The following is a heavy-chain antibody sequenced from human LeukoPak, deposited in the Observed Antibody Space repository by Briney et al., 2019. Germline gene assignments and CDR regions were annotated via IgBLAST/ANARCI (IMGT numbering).Heavy chain of an antibody. V-gene: IGHV1-18*01. CDR2: ISAYNGDT. J-gene: IGHJ3*02. Sequence: PRASVKVSCKASGYSFTSYGLSWVRQAPGQGLEWMGWISAYNGDTNYAQKLQGRVTLTTDASTSTAYMELRSLRSDDTAVYYCARDPVTIFGVAPEDDEFDIWGQGTLVTVSS. D-gene: IGHD3-3*01. CDR1: GYSFTSYG. CDR3: ARDPVTIFGVAPEDDEFDI.